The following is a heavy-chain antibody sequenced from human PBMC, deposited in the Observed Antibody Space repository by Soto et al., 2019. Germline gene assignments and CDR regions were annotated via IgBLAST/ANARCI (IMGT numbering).Heavy chain of an antibody. Sequence: PGGSLRLSCAASGFTFSASAIHWVRQASGKGLEWVGRIRSKTNSYATAYAASVKGRFTISRDDSKNTAWLQMDSLKAEDSAVYYCSASGYDNFVNYWGQGTLVTVSS. D-gene: IGHD5-12*01. CDR1: GFTFSASA. J-gene: IGHJ4*02. CDR3: SASGYDNFVNY. CDR2: IRSKTNSYAT. V-gene: IGHV3-73*01.